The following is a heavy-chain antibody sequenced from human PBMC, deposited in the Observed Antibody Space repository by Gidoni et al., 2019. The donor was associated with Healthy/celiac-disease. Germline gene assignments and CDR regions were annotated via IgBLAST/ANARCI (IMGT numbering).Heavy chain of an antibody. J-gene: IGHJ6*02. Sequence: QLQLQESGPGLVKPSESLSLTCTVSGGPICSSRYYWGWIRQPPGKGLEWIGSIYYSGSTYYNPSLKSRGTISVDTAKNQFSLKLSSVTAADTAVYYCARYGYYGSGSYYYGMDVWGQGTTVTVSS. CDR3: ARYGYYGSGSYYYGMDV. V-gene: IGHV4-39*07. CDR2: IYYSGST. CDR1: GGPICSSRYY. D-gene: IGHD3-10*01.